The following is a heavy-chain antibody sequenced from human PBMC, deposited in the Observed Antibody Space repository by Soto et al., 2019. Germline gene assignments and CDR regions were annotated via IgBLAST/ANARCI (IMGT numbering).Heavy chain of an antibody. D-gene: IGHD6-13*01. CDR1: GGTFSSYA. CDR2: IIPIFGTA. V-gene: IGHV1-69*06. CDR3: ARFESTSGIAADMPYGMDV. Sequence: SVKVSCKASGGTFSSYAISWVRQAPGQGLEWMGGIIPIFGTANYAQKFQGRVTITADKSTSTAYMELSSLRSEDTAVYYCARFESTSGIAADMPYGMDVWGQGTTVTVS. J-gene: IGHJ6*02.